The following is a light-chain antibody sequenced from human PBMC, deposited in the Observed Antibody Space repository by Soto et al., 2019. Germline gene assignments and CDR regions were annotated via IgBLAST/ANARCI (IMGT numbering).Light chain of an antibody. Sequence: EIALTQSPATLSVSPGERATLTCRASQSVSSYLAWYQQKPGQAPRLLIYDASNRATGIPARFSGSGSGTEFTLTISSLQPEDFAVYYCQQRSNWSVTFGPGTKVDIK. CDR1: QSVSSY. CDR2: DAS. V-gene: IGKV3-11*01. CDR3: QQRSNWSVT. J-gene: IGKJ3*01.